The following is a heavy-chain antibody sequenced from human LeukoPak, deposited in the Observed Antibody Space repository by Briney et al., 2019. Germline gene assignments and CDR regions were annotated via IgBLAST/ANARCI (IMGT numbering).Heavy chain of an antibody. CDR2: ISSSGSTI. CDR3: ARVNNWNDVSFFDC. Sequence: GGSLRLSCAASGFTFSDYYMSWIRQAPGKGLEWVSYISSSGSTIYYADSVKGRFTISRDNAKNSLYLQMNSLRAEDTAVYYCARVNNWNDVSFFDCWGQGTLVTVSS. V-gene: IGHV3-11*01. D-gene: IGHD1-20*01. J-gene: IGHJ4*02. CDR1: GFTFSDYY.